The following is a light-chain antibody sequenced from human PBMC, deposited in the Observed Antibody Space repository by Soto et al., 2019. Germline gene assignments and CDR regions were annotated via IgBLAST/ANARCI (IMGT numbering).Light chain of an antibody. J-gene: IGKJ1*01. CDR3: QPYDSYSGT. CDR2: TVT. Sequence: DIHMSQSPSTLSASVGDRVTNTCRASQSSSSRLGLYPQEPGEDPKLPIYTVTSLESGVPYKFSGSRSGTEFTLTIGSLATDDFATYYCQPYDSYSGTFGQGTKVDNK. V-gene: IGKV1-5*03. CDR1: QSSSSR.